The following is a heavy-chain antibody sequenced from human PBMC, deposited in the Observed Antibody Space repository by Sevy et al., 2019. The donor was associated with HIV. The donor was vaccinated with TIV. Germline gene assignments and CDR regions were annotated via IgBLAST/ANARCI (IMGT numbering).Heavy chain of an antibody. J-gene: IGHJ1*01. Sequence: PGGSLRLSCAASGFTFSSYAIHWVRQTPGKGLEWVAVISYDGNNKYYADSVKGRFTVSRDNSKNTLYAQMNSLRAEDTAVYYCAKDHNLWSEGGFLHHWGQGTLVTVSS. CDR3: AKDHNLWSEGGFLHH. CDR1: GFTFSSYA. CDR2: ISYDGNNK. D-gene: IGHD3-10*01. V-gene: IGHV3-30*18.